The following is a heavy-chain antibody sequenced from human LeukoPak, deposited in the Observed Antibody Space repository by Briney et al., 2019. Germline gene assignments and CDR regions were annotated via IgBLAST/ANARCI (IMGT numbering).Heavy chain of an antibody. J-gene: IGHJ1*01. D-gene: IGHD3-22*01. CDR3: ARGGSHNSSGYYYVGYFQH. CDR2: MNPNSGNT. V-gene: IGHV1-8*01. CDR1: GYTFTSYD. Sequence: ASVKVSCKASGYTFTSYDINWVRQATGQGLEWMGWMNPNSGNTGYAQKFQGRVTMTRNTSISTAYMELSSLRSEDTAVYYCARGGSHNSSGYYYVGYFQHWGQGTLVTVSS.